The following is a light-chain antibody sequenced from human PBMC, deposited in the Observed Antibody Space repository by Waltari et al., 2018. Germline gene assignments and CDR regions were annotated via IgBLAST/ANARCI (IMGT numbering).Light chain of an antibody. V-gene: IGKV4-1*01. CDR3: QQYYSSLPYT. Sequence: DIVMTQSPDSLAVSLGERATINCKSSQSVLYSSNNNNYLAWYQQKPGQHPKLLIYWASTRESGVPDRFSGSGSETDFTLTISSLQAEDVAVYYCQQYYSSLPYTFGQGTKLEIK. CDR1: QSVLYSSNNNNY. CDR2: WAS. J-gene: IGKJ2*01.